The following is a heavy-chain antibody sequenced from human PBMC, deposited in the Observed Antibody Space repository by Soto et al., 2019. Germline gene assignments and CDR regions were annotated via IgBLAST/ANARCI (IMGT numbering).Heavy chain of an antibody. CDR1: GYTFTSYA. J-gene: IGHJ5*02. D-gene: IGHD3-10*01. CDR3: ARDRWFVAKGWFAP. Sequence: QVQLVQSGAEVKKPGASVKVSCKASGYTFTSYAMHWVRQAPGQRLEWMGWINAGNGNTKYSQKFQGRVTITRDTSASTAYMELSSLRSEDTAVYYCARDRWFVAKGWFAPWGQGTLVTVSS. CDR2: INAGNGNT. V-gene: IGHV1-3*01.